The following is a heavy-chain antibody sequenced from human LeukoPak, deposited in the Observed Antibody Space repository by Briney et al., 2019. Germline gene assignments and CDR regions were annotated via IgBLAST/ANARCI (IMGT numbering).Heavy chain of an antibody. Sequence: PGGSLRLSCAASGFTFSSYEMHWVRQTTEKGLEWVSGIGTVGDPYYPSSVKGRFTVSRENAKNSLYLQMNSLRDGDTAVYYCARGDLRDFDIVVVPAARWGWFDPWGQGTLVTVSS. CDR3: ARGDLRDFDIVVVPAARWGWFDP. CDR2: IGTVGDP. CDR1: GFTFSSYE. D-gene: IGHD2-2*01. V-gene: IGHV3-13*05. J-gene: IGHJ5*02.